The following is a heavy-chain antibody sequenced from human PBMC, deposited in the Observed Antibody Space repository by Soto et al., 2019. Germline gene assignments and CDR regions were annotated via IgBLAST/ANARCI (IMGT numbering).Heavy chain of an antibody. CDR1: GFTFSSYA. J-gene: IGHJ6*02. CDR3: AREKNYDFWSGYPTMDV. D-gene: IGHD3-3*01. V-gene: IGHV3-30-3*01. Sequence: GGSLRLSCAASGFTFSSYAMHWVRQAPGKELEWVAVISYDGSNKYYADSVKGRFTISRDNSKNTLYLQMNSLRAEDTAVYYCAREKNYDFWSGYPTMDVWGQGTTVTVSS. CDR2: ISYDGSNK.